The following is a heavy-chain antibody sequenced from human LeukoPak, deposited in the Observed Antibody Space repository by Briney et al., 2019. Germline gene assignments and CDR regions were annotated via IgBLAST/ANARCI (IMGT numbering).Heavy chain of an antibody. Sequence: SETLSLTCSVSGYSISSGYYWGWIRQAPGKGLEWIGTIHHSGSTYYNPSLKGRVTISADSSKNQFSLKLSSVTAADTAVYYCARTGYSSSPGAFDIWGQGTMVTVSS. CDR1: GYSISSGYY. D-gene: IGHD6-13*01. CDR3: ARTGYSSSPGAFDI. J-gene: IGHJ3*02. CDR2: IHHSGST. V-gene: IGHV4-38-2*02.